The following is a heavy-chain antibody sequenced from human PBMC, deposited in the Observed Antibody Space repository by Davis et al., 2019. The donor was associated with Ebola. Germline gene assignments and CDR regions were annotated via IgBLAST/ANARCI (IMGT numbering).Heavy chain of an antibody. V-gene: IGHV3-23*01. J-gene: IGHJ3*01. D-gene: IGHD3-9*01. Sequence: GGSLRLSCAASGFVFSSYVMSWVRRAPRKGLEWVSTLGTSADTYYADSVKGRFTISRDNAKNTLHLQMDSLRVEDTAIYYCAKDTSDIWFDVWGQGTMVTVSS. CDR1: GFVFSSYV. CDR3: AKDTSDIWFDV. CDR2: LGTSADT.